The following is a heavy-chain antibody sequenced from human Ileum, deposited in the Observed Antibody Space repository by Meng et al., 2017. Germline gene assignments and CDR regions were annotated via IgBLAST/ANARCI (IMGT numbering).Heavy chain of an antibody. Sequence: VQLLQYQAHFKEPRSSPMVPCTTSGYISTTYGIHSVPQVPGHGLEWMGWFNTNTGNPRYSQGLTGRFVFTLDIAVNTAYLQLSSLKADDTAVYFCARVTGGDYGIEFAYWGQGTLVTVSS. CDR2: FNTNTGNP. CDR1: GYISTTYG. D-gene: IGHD4-17*01. CDR3: ARVTGGDYGIEFAY. V-gene: IGHV7-4-1*02. J-gene: IGHJ4*02.